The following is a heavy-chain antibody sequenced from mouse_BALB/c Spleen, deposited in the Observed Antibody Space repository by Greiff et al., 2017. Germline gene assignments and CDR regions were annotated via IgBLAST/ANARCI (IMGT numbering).Heavy chain of an antibody. J-gene: IGHJ4*01. CDR1: GFTFSSYG. V-gene: IGHV5-6-3*01. D-gene: IGHD4-1*01. CDR3: ARDDWDYAMDY. CDR2: INSNGGST. Sequence: EVQVVESGGGLVQPGGSLKLSCAASGFTFSSYGMSWVRQIPDKRLELVATINSNGGSTYYPDSVKGRFTISRDNAKNTLYLQMSSLKSEDTAMYYCARDDWDYAMDYWGQGTSVTVSS.